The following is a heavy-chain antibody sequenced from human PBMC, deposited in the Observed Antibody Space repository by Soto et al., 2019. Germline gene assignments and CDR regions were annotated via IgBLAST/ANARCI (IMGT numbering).Heavy chain of an antibody. CDR3: VTGWSEY. D-gene: IGHD2-15*01. CDR2: MNSDGSII. CDR1: EFTFSSSW. V-gene: IGHV3-74*01. Sequence: GGSLRLSCVVSEFTFSSSWMHWVRQGPGKGLVWVARMNSDGSIINYADSVKGRFTTSRDNAKNMLYLQMNSLRAEDTALDYRVTGWSEYWGQGTLGTSPQ. J-gene: IGHJ4*02.